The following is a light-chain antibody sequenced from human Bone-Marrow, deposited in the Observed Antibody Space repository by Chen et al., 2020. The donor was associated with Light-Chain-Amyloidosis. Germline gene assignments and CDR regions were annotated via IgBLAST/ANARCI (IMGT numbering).Light chain of an antibody. J-gene: IGLJ2*01. CDR2: RDT. CDR1: DLPTKY. V-gene: IGLV3-25*03. CDR3: QSAYSSGTYEVI. Sequence: SYELTQPPSVSVYPGQTARITCSGDDLPTKYAYWYQQKPGQAPVLVIHRDTERPSGITERFSGSSSGTTATLPISGVQAADEADYHCQSAYSSGTYEVIFGGGTKLTVL.